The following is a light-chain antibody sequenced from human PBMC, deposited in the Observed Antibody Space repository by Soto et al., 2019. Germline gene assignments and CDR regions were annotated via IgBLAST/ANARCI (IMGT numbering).Light chain of an antibody. V-gene: IGKV3-20*01. CDR2: AAS. Sequence: ETVLTQSPGTLSLSPGERDTLSCSASQSVSSSYLAWYQQKPGQAPRLLIYAASSRATDIPDRFSGSGSGTDFTLTISRLEPEDFAVYHCQLYSSSLRAFGQGTKVDI. CDR3: QLYSSSLRA. J-gene: IGKJ1*01. CDR1: QSVSSSY.